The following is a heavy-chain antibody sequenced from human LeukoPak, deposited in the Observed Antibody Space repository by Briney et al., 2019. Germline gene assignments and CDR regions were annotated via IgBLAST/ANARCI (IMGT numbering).Heavy chain of an antibody. D-gene: IGHD3-3*01. J-gene: IGHJ4*02. CDR2: INPSGGST. CDR1: GGTFSSYA. Sequence: GASVKVSCKASGGTFSSYAISWVRQAPGQGLEWMGIINPSGGSTSYAQKFQGRVTMTRDMSTRTVYMELSSLRSEDTAVYYCARSQLRFLELLDYWGQGTLVTVSS. V-gene: IGHV1-46*01. CDR3: ARSQLRFLELLDY.